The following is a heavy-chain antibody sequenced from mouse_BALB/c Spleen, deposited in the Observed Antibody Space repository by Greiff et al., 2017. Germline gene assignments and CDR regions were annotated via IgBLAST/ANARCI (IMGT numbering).Heavy chain of an antibody. V-gene: IGHV14-4*02. J-gene: IGHJ4*01. CDR2: IDPENGDT. Sequence: EVQLQQSGAELVRPGASVKLSCTASGFNIKDYYMHWVKQRPEQGLEWIGWIDPENGDTEYAPKFQGKATMTADTSSNTAYLQLSSLTSEDTAVYYCNAITTVVAPYAMDDWGQGTSVTVSS. D-gene: IGHD1-1*01. CDR1: GFNIKDYY. CDR3: NAITTVVAPYAMDD.